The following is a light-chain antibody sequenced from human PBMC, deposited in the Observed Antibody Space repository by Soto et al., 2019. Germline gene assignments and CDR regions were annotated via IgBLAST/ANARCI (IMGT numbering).Light chain of an antibody. CDR1: QIVSSSY. V-gene: IGKV3D-20*02. J-gene: IGKJ5*01. Sequence: EILLTQSPGTLSLSPGEKATLSCRASQIVSSSYLAWYQQKPGQAPRLLIYDASNRATGIPARFSGSGSGTDFTLTISSLEPEDFAVYHCQQRSNWPPITFGQGTRLEIK. CDR3: QQRSNWPPIT. CDR2: DAS.